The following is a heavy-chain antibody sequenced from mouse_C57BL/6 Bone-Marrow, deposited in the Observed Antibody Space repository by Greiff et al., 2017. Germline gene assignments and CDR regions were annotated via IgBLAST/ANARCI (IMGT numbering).Heavy chain of an antibody. CDR3: ARRYDYDAFAY. V-gene: IGHV3-6*01. CDR2: ISYDGSN. J-gene: IGHJ3*01. D-gene: IGHD2-4*01. Sequence: DVKLQESGPGLVKPSQSLSLTCSVTGYSITSGYYWNWIRQFPGNKLEWMGYISYDGSNNYNPSLKNRISITRDTSKNQFFLKLNSVTTEDTATYYCARRYDYDAFAYWGQGTLVTVSA. CDR1: GYSITSGYY.